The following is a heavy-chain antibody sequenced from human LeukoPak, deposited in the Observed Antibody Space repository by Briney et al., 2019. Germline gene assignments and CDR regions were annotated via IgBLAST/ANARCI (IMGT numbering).Heavy chain of an antibody. D-gene: IGHD3-16*01. J-gene: IGHJ4*02. CDR1: GFTFSSYE. V-gene: IGHV3-48*03. Sequence: GGSLRLSCATSGFTFSSYEMNWVRQAPGKGLEWVSYISSSGTTIYYADSVKGRFTISRDNARNSLYLQMNSLRAEHTAVYYCARGSWGTDYWGQGTLVTVSS. CDR3: ARGSWGTDY. CDR2: ISSSGTTI.